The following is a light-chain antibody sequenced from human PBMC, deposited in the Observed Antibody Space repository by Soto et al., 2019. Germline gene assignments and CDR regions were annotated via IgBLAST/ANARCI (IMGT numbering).Light chain of an antibody. CDR3: QNYNASPFT. CDR1: ESLSSY. CDR2: DAS. Sequence: EIVMTQSPATLSVSPGERVTLSCRASESLSSYLAWYQQKPGQAPSLLLYDASTKATGIPARFSGSGAATDFTITSRSLQYEDVAVYYCQNYNASPFTFGQGTKLEI. J-gene: IGKJ2*01. V-gene: IGKV3-15*01.